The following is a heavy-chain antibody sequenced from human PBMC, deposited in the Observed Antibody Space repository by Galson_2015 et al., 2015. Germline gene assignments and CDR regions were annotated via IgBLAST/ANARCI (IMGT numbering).Heavy chain of an antibody. J-gene: IGHJ4*02. D-gene: IGHD1-26*01. V-gene: IGHV1-3*01. CDR3: ARNRGVGPNYYFDY. CDR2: INAGNGNT. Sequence: SVKVSCKASGYTFTSYATHWVRQAPGQRLEWMGWINAGNGNTKYSQKFQGRVTITRDTSASTAYMELSSLRSADTAMYYCARNRGVGPNYYFDYWGQGALVTVSS. CDR1: GYTFTSYA.